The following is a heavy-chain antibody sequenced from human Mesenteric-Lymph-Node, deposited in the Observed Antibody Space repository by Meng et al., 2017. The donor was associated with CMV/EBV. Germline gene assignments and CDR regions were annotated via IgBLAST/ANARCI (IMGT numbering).Heavy chain of an antibody. D-gene: IGHD2-2*01. CDR3: ASLAPLDNTKDKRPSVY. V-gene: IGHV4-34*01. Sequence: VQLQRWGAGWLKPSAPPSLPCADYGGSLSAYYWGWIRKPEGKGVEWIGKINHSERINANPSLRMGNTISVYTSKNQYTLELTSVTAVDTAVYFCASLAPLDNTKDKRPSVYWVQGTLVTVSS. CDR1: GGSLSAYY. J-gene: IGHJ4*02. CDR2: INHSERI.